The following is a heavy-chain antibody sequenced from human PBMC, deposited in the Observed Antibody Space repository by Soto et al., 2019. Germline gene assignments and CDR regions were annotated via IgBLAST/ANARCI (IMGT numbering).Heavy chain of an antibody. D-gene: IGHD3-9*01. Sequence: QVQLQESGPGLVKPSQTLSLTCTVSGGSISSGDYYWSWIRQPPGKGLEWIGYIYYSGSTYYNPSLKSRVTISVDTSTNQFSLKLSSVTAADTAVYYCARGDAYYDILTGYLDPWGQGTLVTVSS. J-gene: IGHJ5*02. CDR3: ARGDAYYDILTGYLDP. V-gene: IGHV4-30-4*01. CDR1: GGSISSGDYY. CDR2: IYYSGST.